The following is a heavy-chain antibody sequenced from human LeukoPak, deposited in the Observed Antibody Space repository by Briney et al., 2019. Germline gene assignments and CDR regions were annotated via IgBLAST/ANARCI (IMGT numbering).Heavy chain of an antibody. CDR1: EFTFSNYA. D-gene: IGHD3-9*01. CDR2: ISSSSSYI. V-gene: IGHV3-21*01. CDR3: ARDYENLTGSKTRFHY. Sequence: GGSLRLSCEASEFTFSNYAMSWVRQAPGKGLEWVSCISSSSSYIYYANSVKGRFTISRDNAKSSLYLQMNSLRAEDTAVYYCARDYENLTGSKTRFHYWGQGTLVTVSS. J-gene: IGHJ4*02.